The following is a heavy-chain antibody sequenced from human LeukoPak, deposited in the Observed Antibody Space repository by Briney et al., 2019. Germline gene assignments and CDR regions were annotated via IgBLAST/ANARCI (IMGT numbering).Heavy chain of an antibody. CDR2: ISYDGSNK. CDR1: VFTFSSYS. Sequence: PGGSLRLSCAASVFTFSSYSMHWVRQAPGKGLEWVAVISYDGSNKYYADSVKGRFTISRDNSKNTLYLQMNSLRAEDTAVYYCARLSGPYYYGMDVWGQGTTVTVSS. J-gene: IGHJ6*02. CDR3: ARLSGPYYYGMDV. V-gene: IGHV3-30*04.